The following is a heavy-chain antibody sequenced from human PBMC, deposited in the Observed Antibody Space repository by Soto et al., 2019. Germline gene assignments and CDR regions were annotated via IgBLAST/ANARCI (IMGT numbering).Heavy chain of an antibody. J-gene: IGHJ4*02. CDR2: ITYDGNNK. Sequence: QVQLVESGGGVVQPGRSLRLSCAASGFTFSRYPMYWVRQAPGKGLEWVAVITYDGNNKYYADSVKGRFTISRDNAKNTVSLQMNNLRPEDAAVYYCAKGVGSYYFDYWGQGTLVTVSS. V-gene: IGHV3-30-3*01. CDR3: AKGVGSYYFDY. D-gene: IGHD1-26*01. CDR1: GFTFSRYP.